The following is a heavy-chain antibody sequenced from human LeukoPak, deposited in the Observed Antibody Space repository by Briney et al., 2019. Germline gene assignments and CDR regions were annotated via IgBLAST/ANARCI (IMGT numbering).Heavy chain of an antibody. J-gene: IGHJ3*02. Sequence: GGSLRLSCAASGFTFSSYNMNWVRQAPGKGLEWVSSISSSSSYIFYADSVKGRFTISRDNAKNSLYLQMNSLRAEDTAVYYCARGSRFGVVERDAFDIWGQGIMVTVSS. CDR2: ISSSSSYI. CDR3: ARGSRFGVVERDAFDI. CDR1: GFTFSSYN. D-gene: IGHD3-3*01. V-gene: IGHV3-21*01.